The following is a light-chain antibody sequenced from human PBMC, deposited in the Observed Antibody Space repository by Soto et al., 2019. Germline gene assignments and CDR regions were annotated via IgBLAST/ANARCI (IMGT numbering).Light chain of an antibody. CDR2: GAS. Sequence: EIVLTKSPGTLSLPPRERATLSCRASQSVSSIYFAWYQHKPGQAPRLLIYGASRRATGIPDRFSGSVSGTDFTLTISRLEHEDFAVYSLERYGSSSWTFGRGNMVVIK. CDR1: QSVSSIY. CDR3: ERYGSSSWT. V-gene: IGKV3-20*01. J-gene: IGKJ1*01.